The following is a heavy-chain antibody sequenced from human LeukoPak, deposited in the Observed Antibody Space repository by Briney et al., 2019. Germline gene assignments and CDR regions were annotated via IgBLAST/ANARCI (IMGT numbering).Heavy chain of an antibody. J-gene: IGHJ4*02. CDR2: IKQDGSEK. V-gene: IGHV3-7*01. CDR1: GFTFSNYW. D-gene: IGHD3-3*01. Sequence: GGSLRLSCAASGFTFSNYWMSWVRQAPGKGLEWVANIKQDGSEKFYVDSVKGRFTISRDNAKKSLYLQMNSLRVEDTAVYYCARVQGGSGPGIFGYWGQGTLVTVSS. CDR3: ARVQGGSGPGIFGY.